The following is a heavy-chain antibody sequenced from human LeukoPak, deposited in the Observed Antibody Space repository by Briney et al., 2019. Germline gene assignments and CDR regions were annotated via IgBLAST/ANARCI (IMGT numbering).Heavy chain of an antibody. Sequence: ASVKVSCKASGYTFTSYYMHWVRQAPGQGLEWMGIINPSGGSTSYAQKFQGRVTMTRDTSTSTAYMELSSLRSEDTAVYYCASIEEGEYYYDSTAPVRAFDIWGQGTMVTVSS. J-gene: IGHJ3*02. V-gene: IGHV1-46*01. D-gene: IGHD3-22*01. CDR3: ASIEEGEYYYDSTAPVRAFDI. CDR2: INPSGGST. CDR1: GYTFTSYY.